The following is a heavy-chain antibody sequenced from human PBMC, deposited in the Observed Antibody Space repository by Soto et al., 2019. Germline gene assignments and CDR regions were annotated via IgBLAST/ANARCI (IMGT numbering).Heavy chain of an antibody. CDR2: ISYDGSNK. CDR1: GFTFSSYA. J-gene: IGHJ6*02. CDR3: ARDIVGATLGNYYYYGMDV. D-gene: IGHD1-26*01. V-gene: IGHV3-30-3*01. Sequence: QVQLVESGGGVVQPGRSLRLSCAASGFTFSSYAMHWVRQAPGKGLEWVAVISYDGSNKYYADSVKGRFTISRDNSKNTLYLQMNSLRAEDTAVYYCARDIVGATLGNYYYYGMDVWGQGTTVTVSS.